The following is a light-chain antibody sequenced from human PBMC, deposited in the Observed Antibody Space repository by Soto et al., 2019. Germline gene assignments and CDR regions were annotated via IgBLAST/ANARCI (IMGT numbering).Light chain of an antibody. CDR2: GAS. CDR1: QGINND. Sequence: IQMTQSPSSLSASVVDRVTITCRASQGINNDLAWYLQKPGKAPKLLIYGASSLQSGVPSRFSGSGSGTEFTLTISSLQPDDFATYYCQQYNSYSTFGQGTKVDIK. V-gene: IGKV1-17*01. CDR3: QQYNSYST. J-gene: IGKJ1*01.